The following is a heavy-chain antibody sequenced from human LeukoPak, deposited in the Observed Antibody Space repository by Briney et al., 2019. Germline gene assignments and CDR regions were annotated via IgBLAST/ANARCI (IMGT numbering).Heavy chain of an antibody. Sequence: PGGSLRLSCAASGFTFSSFGMHWVRQAPGKGLEWVAVIWYDASNKYYADSVKGRFTISRDNSKSTLYLQMNSLRDDDTAVYYCVRGVGVSRFNYLDSWGQGTLVIVSS. D-gene: IGHD6-13*01. CDR3: VRGVGVSRFNYLDS. CDR1: GFTFSSFG. J-gene: IGHJ4*02. V-gene: IGHV3-33*01. CDR2: IWYDASNK.